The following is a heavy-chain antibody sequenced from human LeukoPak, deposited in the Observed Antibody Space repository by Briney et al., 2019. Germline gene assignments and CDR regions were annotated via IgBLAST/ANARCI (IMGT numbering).Heavy chain of an antibody. D-gene: IGHD3-3*01. CDR2: ISGSGGST. CDR1: GFTFSSYS. J-gene: IGHJ4*02. Sequence: GGSLRLSCAASGFTFSSYSMNWVRQAPGKGLEWVSAISGSGGSTYYADSVKGRFTISSDNSKNTLYLQMNSLRAEDTAVYYCAKDHDFWSGYSNYFDYWGQGILVTVSS. CDR3: AKDHDFWSGYSNYFDY. V-gene: IGHV3-23*01.